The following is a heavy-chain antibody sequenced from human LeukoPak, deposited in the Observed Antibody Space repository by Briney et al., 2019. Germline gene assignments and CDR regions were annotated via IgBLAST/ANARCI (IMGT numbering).Heavy chain of an antibody. CDR3: AREISGGSFGVDY. D-gene: IGHD2-15*01. CDR1: GGSISSYY. V-gene: IGHV4-59*12. Sequence: SETLSLTCTVSGGSISSYYWSWIRQPPGKGLEWIGYIYYSGSTYYNPSLKSRVTISVDTSKNQFSLKLSSVTAADTAVYYCAREISGGSFGVDYWGQGTLVTVSS. CDR2: IYYSGST. J-gene: IGHJ4*02.